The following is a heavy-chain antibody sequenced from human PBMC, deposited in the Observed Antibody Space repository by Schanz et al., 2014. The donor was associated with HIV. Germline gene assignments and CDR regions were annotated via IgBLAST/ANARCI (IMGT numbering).Heavy chain of an antibody. V-gene: IGHV3-30-3*01. J-gene: IGHJ4*02. Sequence: QLVESGGGLVQPGGSLRLSCEASGFTFSSYAMHWVRQAPGKGLEWVAVISYDGSNKYYADSVKGRFTISRDNSKNTLYLQMNSLRVEDTAVYYCAKDTYNSGWYPGGKFDYWGQGTLVTVSS. D-gene: IGHD6-19*01. CDR2: ISYDGSNK. CDR1: GFTFSSYA. CDR3: AKDTYNSGWYPGGKFDY.